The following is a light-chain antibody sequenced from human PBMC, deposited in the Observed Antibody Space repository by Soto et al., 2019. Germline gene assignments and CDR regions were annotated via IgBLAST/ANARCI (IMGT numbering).Light chain of an antibody. Sequence: EIVLTQSPGTLSLSPGERATLSCRASQSVSGSYLAWYQQKPGQAPRLVIYGASSGATGIPDRFSGSGSGTDFTLTISRLEHEDVAVYYCQQYGSSPWTFDQGTKVEVK. J-gene: IGKJ1*01. CDR1: QSVSGSY. CDR2: GAS. V-gene: IGKV3-20*01. CDR3: QQYGSSPWT.